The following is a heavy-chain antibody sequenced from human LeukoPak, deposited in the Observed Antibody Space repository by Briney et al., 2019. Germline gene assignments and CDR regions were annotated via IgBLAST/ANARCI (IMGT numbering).Heavy chain of an antibody. D-gene: IGHD3-16*02. V-gene: IGHV4-34*01. J-gene: IGHJ4*02. CDR1: GGSFSGYY. CDR3: ARTYYDYVWGSYRPQYFDY. CDR2: INHSGST. Sequence: SETLSLTCAVYGGSFSGYYWSWIRQPPGKGLEWIGEINHSGSTSYNPSLKSRVTISVDTSKNQFSLKLSSVTAADTAVYYCARTYYDYVWGSYRPQYFDYWGQGTLVTVSS.